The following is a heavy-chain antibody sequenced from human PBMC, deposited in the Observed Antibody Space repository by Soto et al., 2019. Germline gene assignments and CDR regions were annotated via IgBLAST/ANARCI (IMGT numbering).Heavy chain of an antibody. CDR2: IYDSGST. J-gene: IGHJ4*02. D-gene: IGHD2-15*01. V-gene: IGHV4-59*11. CDR1: GDSLKNHY. Sequence: SETLSLTCSVSGDSLKNHYWAWIRHSPGKGLEWIGNIYDSGSTSYSPALKSRVYMSVDTSKNLFALKTNSVTAADTAVYYCSRFSMFSVDYFVFGGQGTLVA. CDR3: SRFSMFSVDYFVF.